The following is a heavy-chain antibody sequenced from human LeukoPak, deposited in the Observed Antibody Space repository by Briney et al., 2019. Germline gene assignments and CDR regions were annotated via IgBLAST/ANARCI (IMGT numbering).Heavy chain of an antibody. D-gene: IGHD6-13*01. V-gene: IGHV3-13*01. CDR3: ARARYSSSWYDY. Sequence: GGSLRLSCAASGNYWMHWVRQATGKGLEWVSAIGTAGDTYYPGSVKGRFTISRENAKNSLYLQMNSLRAEDTAVYYCARARYSSSWYDYWGQGTLVTVSS. J-gene: IGHJ4*02. CDR2: IGTAGDT. CDR1: GNYW.